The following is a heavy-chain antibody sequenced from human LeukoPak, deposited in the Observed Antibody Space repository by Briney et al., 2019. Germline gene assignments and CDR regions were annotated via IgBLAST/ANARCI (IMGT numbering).Heavy chain of an antibody. CDR1: GFTFSSDG. CDR3: ARGQTTVTN. J-gene: IGHJ4*02. CDR2: IKQDGSEK. Sequence: GRSLRLSCAASGFTFSSDGMSWVCQAPGKGLDWVANIKQDGSEKYCLDSVKDRFTISRDNAKNSLYLQMNSLRAEDTAVYYCARGQTTVTNWGQGTLVTVAS. V-gene: IGHV3-7*03. D-gene: IGHD4-17*01.